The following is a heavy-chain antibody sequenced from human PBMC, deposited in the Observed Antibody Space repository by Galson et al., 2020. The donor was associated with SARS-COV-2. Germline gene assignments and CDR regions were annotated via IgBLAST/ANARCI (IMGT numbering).Heavy chain of an antibody. CDR2: ITSKTDGGTT. Sequence: GESLMISCAASGFTFSDAWMSWVRQAPGKGLEWVGRITSKTDGGTTDYAAPLKGRFTISRDDSTNTLYLQMNSLNAEDTAVYYCTTATDYAHNYWGQGTVVTVSS. J-gene: IGHJ4*02. CDR1: GFTFSDAW. CDR3: TTATDYAHNY. V-gene: IGHV3-15*01. D-gene: IGHD4-17*01.